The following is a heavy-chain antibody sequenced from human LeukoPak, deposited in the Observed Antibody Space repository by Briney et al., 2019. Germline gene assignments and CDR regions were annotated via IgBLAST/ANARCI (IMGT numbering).Heavy chain of an antibody. V-gene: IGHV3-23*01. CDR1: GFTFSSYD. D-gene: IGHD5-24*01. J-gene: IGHJ4*02. CDR3: AKADSRMANFH. CDR2: ISCCGGST. Sequence: GGSLRLLCAASGFTFSSYDMIWVRQAPGKGLEWVSAISCCGGSTYYADSVKGRFTISRENSKNTLYLQMNSLRAEDTAVYYCAKADSRMANFHWGQGTLVTVSS.